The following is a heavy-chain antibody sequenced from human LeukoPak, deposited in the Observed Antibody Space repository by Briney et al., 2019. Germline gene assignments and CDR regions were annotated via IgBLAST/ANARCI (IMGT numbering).Heavy chain of an antibody. V-gene: IGHV3-30-3*01. J-gene: IGHJ4*02. D-gene: IGHD4-11*01. CDR3: ARGEDYSTKVDY. Sequence: GGSLRLSCAASGFTFSSYAMHWARQAPGKGLEWVAVISYDGSNKYYADSVKGRFTISRDNSKNTLYLQMNSLRAEDTAVYYCARGEDYSTKVDYWGQGTLVTVSS. CDR2: ISYDGSNK. CDR1: GFTFSSYA.